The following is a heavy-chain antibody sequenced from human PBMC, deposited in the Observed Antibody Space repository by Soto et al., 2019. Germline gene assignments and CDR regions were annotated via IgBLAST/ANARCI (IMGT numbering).Heavy chain of an antibody. CDR1: GFTFSSYG. J-gene: IGHJ3*02. Sequence: QVQLVESGGGVVQPGRSLRLSCAASGFTFSSYGMHWVRQAPGKGLEWVAVIWYDGSNKYYADSVKGRFTISRDNSKNTLYLQMNSLRAEDTAVYYCAKLPEYYDTHNAFDIWGQGTMVTVSS. D-gene: IGHD3-22*01. CDR2: IWYDGSNK. V-gene: IGHV3-33*06. CDR3: AKLPEYYDTHNAFDI.